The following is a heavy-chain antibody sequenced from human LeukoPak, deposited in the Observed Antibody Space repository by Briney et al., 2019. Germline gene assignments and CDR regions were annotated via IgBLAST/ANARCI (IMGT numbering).Heavy chain of an antibody. D-gene: IGHD3-16*01. CDR1: GFTFSSYS. J-gene: IGHJ4*02. CDR3: ARGVLWGYFDY. CDR2: INHSGST. V-gene: IGHV4-34*01. Sequence: PGGSLRLSCAASGFTFSSYSMNWVRQPPGKGLEWIGEINHSGSTNYNPSLKSRVTIPVDTSKNQFSLKLSSVTAADTAVYYCARGVLWGYFDYWGQGTLVTVSS.